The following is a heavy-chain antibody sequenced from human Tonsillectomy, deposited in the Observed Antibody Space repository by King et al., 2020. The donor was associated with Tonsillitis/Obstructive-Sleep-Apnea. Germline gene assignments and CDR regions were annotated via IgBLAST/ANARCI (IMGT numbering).Heavy chain of an antibody. CDR2: IYPGDSDT. D-gene: IGHD6-19*01. J-gene: IGHJ4*02. CDR3: ARLGMAVAATFPSPDY. CDR1: GYSFTSYW. V-gene: IGHV5-51*01. Sequence: LVQSAAEVKKPGESLKISCKASGYSFTSYWIAWVRQMPGKGLEWMGIIYPGDSDTRNSPSFQGQVTISADKSISTAYLQGSSLKASDTAMYYCARLGMAVAATFPSPDYWGQGTLVTVSS.